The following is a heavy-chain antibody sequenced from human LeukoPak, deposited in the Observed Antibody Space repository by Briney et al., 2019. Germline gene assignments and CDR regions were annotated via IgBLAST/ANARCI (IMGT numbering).Heavy chain of an antibody. CDR1: DASISNYF. V-gene: IGHV4-4*07. J-gene: IGHJ4*02. CDR3: VRQSHGSSVTD. Sequence: SETLSLTCAVSDASISNYFWSWIRQPAGKGLEWIGRIYTSGSTDYNSSLKSRLTMSVDTSKNQFSLKLSSVTAADTAVYYCVRQSHGSSVTDWGQGTLVTVSS. D-gene: IGHD6-13*01. CDR2: IYTSGST.